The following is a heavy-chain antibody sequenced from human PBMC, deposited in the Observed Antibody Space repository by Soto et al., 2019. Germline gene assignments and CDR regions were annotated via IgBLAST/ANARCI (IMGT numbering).Heavy chain of an antibody. CDR3: ARVGATVTPDYYYYYMDV. CDR2: MNPNSGNT. Sequence: AASVKVSCKASGYTFTSYDINWVRQATGQGLEWMGWMNPNSGNTGYAQKFQGRVTMTRNTSISTAYMELSSLRSEDTAVYYCARVGATVTPDYYYYYMDVWGKGTTVTVSS. J-gene: IGHJ6*03. CDR1: GYTFTSYD. D-gene: IGHD4-4*01. V-gene: IGHV1-8*01.